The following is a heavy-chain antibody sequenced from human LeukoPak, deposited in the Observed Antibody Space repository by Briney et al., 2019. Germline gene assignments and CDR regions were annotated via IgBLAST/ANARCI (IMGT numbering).Heavy chain of an antibody. CDR1: GYTFSNYD. CDR3: AREGASGYDDLDY. J-gene: IGHJ4*02. V-gene: IGHV1-8*01. D-gene: IGHD5-12*01. Sequence: ASVKVSRNASGYTFSNYDINWVRQATGQGLEWMGWMNPNSGNTGYAQKFQGRVTMTRNTSISTAYMELSSLRSEDTAVYYCAREGASGYDDLDYWGQGTLVTVSS. CDR2: MNPNSGNT.